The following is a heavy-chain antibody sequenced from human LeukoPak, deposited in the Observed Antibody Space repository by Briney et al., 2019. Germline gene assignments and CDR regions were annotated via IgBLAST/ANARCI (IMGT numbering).Heavy chain of an antibody. CDR2: ISYSGST. CDR3: ARSPDYGGLGFFQH. J-gene: IGHJ1*01. CDR1: GGSISGYY. V-gene: IGHV4-59*01. Sequence: SETLSLTCTVSGGSISGYYWNWIRQPPGKGLEWIGYISYSGSTNYNPSLKSRVAISVDTSKNQFSLKLSSVTAADTAVYYCARSPDYGGLGFFQHWGQGTLVTVSS. D-gene: IGHD4-23*01.